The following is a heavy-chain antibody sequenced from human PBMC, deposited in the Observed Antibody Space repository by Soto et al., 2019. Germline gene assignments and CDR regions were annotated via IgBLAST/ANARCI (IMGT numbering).Heavy chain of an antibody. CDR1: GGSVSSGSYY. V-gene: IGHV4-61*01. CDR3: ARLLIPINAFDI. Sequence: QVQLQESGPGLVKPSETLSLTCTVSGGSVSSGSYYWSWIRQPPGKGLEWIGYIYYSGSTNYNPSLKSRVTISVDTSKNQFSLKLSSVTAADTAVYYCARLLIPINAFDIWGQGTMVTVSS. CDR2: IYYSGST. D-gene: IGHD2-2*02. J-gene: IGHJ3*02.